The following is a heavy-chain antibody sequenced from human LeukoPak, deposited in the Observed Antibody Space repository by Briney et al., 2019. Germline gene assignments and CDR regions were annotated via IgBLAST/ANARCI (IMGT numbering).Heavy chain of an antibody. CDR1: GFTFSSYA. D-gene: IGHD2-2*02. J-gene: IGHJ4*02. CDR3: AKDRSPYCSSTSCYTGLDY. Sequence: GGSLRLSCAASGFTFSSYAMSWVRQAPGKGLEWVSAISGSSGSTYYADSVKGRFTISRDNSKNTLYLQMNSLRAEDTAVYYCAKDRSPYCSSTSCYTGLDYWGQGTLVTVSS. CDR2: ISGSSGST. V-gene: IGHV3-23*01.